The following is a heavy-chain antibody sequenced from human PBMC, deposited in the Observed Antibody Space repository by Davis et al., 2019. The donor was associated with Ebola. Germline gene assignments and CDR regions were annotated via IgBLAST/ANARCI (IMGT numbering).Heavy chain of an antibody. V-gene: IGHV1-69*13. CDR2: IIPIFGTA. CDR3: ARAGGRTARIKYYDILTGYYEMYYFDY. Sequence: SVKVSCKASGGTFSSYAISWVRQAPGQGLEWMGGIIPIFGTANYAQKFQGRVTITADESTSTAYMELSSLRSEDTAVYYCARAGGRTARIKYYDILTGYYEMYYFDYWGQGTLVTVSS. CDR1: GGTFSSYA. D-gene: IGHD3-9*01. J-gene: IGHJ4*02.